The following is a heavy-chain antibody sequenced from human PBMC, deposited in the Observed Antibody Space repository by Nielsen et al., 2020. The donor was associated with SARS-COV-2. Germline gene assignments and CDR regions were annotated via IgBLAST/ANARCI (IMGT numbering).Heavy chain of an antibody. Sequence: ASVKVSCKASGYTFTSYGISWVRQAPGQGLEWMGIINPSGGSTSYAQKFQGRVTMTRDTSTSTVYMELSSLRSEDTAVYYCAREFIPTIAVAGTEDFDYWGQGTLVTVSS. CDR1: GYTFTSYG. CDR2: INPSGGST. V-gene: IGHV1-46*01. CDR3: AREFIPTIAVAGTEDFDY. J-gene: IGHJ4*02. D-gene: IGHD6-19*01.